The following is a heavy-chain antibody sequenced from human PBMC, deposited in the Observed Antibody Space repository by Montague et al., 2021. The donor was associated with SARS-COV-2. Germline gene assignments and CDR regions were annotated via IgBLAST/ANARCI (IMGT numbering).Heavy chain of an antibody. V-gene: IGHV3-9*01. CDR1: GFTFDDYA. CDR3: AKVMREGYYDSSGSPDAFDF. J-gene: IGHJ3*01. D-gene: IGHD3-22*01. Sequence: SLRLSCAASGFTFDDYAMHWVRQAPGKGLEWVSGICWNSGSIAYADSVKGRFTISRDNAKNSLYLQMNSLRAEDTALYYCAKVMREGYYDSSGSPDAFDFWGQGTMVTVSS. CDR2: ICWNSGSI.